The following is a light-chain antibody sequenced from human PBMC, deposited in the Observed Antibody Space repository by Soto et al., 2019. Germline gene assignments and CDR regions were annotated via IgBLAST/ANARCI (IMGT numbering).Light chain of an antibody. J-gene: IGKJ1*01. CDR2: GAS. CDR1: QSVSSSY. V-gene: IGKV3-20*01. CDR3: QQYGNSPWT. Sequence: EIVLTLSPGTLSLSPGERATLSCRASQSVSSSYLAWYQQKPGQAPRLLIYGASSRATGIPDRFSGSGSGTDFTLPISRLEPEDFAVYYCQQYGNSPWTFGQGTKVEIK.